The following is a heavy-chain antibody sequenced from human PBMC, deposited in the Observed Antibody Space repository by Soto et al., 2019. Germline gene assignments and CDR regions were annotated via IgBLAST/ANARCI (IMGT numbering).Heavy chain of an antibody. CDR3: AREGGIVGATAADY. V-gene: IGHV4-31*03. CDR1: GGSISSGGYY. J-gene: IGHJ4*02. CDR2: IYYSVST. Sequence: QVQLQEPGPGLVKPSQTLSLTCTVSGGSISSGGYYWSWIRQHPGKGLEWIGYIYYSVSTYYNQSLKSRVTLSVATSKNQFSLKLSSVTAADTAVYYCAREGGIVGATAADYWGQGTLVTVSS. D-gene: IGHD1-26*01.